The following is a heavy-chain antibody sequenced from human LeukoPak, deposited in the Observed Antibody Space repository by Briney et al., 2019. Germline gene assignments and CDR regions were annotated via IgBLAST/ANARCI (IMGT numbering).Heavy chain of an antibody. CDR2: INPNNGST. Sequence: ASVKVSCKASGYTFTGHYVHWVRQAPGQGLEWMGWINPNNGSTHYAQKFQGRVTMTSDTSISTAYMELSRLTSGDTAVYYCARQLIFAYWGQGTLVTVSS. CDR1: GYTFTGHY. CDR3: ARQLIFAY. J-gene: IGHJ4*02. D-gene: IGHD2-8*01. V-gene: IGHV1-2*02.